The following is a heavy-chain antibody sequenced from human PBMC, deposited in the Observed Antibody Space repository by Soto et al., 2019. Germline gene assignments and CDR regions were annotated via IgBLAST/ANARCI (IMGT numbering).Heavy chain of an antibody. CDR3: ARYSYGTYYYYYYMDV. CDR1: GFTFSSYW. D-gene: IGHD5-18*01. V-gene: IGHV3-7*01. CDR2: IKQDGSEK. Sequence: GGSLRLSCAASGFTFSSYWMSWVRQAPGKRLEWVANIKQDGSEKYYVDSVKGRFTISRDNAKNSLYLQMNSLRAEDTAVYYCARYSYGTYYYYYYMDVWGKGTTVTVSS. J-gene: IGHJ6*03.